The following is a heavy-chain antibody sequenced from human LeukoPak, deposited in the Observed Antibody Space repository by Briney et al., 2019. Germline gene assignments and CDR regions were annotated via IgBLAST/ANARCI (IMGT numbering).Heavy chain of an antibody. J-gene: IGHJ5*02. CDR1: GGSITAYY. V-gene: IGHV4-59*12. CDR3: APGHFDYL. CDR2: IFFSGST. Sequence: SETLSLTCTVSGGSITAYYWSWIRQPPGKGLEWIGYIFFSGSTSYNPSLKSRVTISVDTSKNQFSLKLSSVTAADTAVYYCAPGHFDYLWGQGTLVTVSS. D-gene: IGHD3-9*01.